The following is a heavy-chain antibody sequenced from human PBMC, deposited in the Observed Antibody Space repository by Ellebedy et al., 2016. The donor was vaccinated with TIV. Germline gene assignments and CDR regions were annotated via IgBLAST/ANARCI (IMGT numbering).Heavy chain of an antibody. D-gene: IGHD6-19*01. Sequence: AASVKVSCKASGGTFSSYAISWVRQAPGQGLEWMGGIIPIFDTANYAQKFQGRVTITADKSTSTAYMELSSLTSEDMAVYYCARDRGDAVAANWGYFFDYWGQGTLVTVSS. V-gene: IGHV1-69*06. CDR1: GGTFSSYA. J-gene: IGHJ4*02. CDR3: ARDRGDAVAANWGYFFDY. CDR2: IIPIFDTA.